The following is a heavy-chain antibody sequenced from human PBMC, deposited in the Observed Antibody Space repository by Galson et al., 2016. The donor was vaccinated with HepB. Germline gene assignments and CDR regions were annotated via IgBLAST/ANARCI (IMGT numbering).Heavy chain of an antibody. V-gene: IGHV3-7*01. Sequence: SLRLSCAASGFIFNNYWMNWVRQAPGKGLEWVAIIKEDGSEERYVDSVEGRFTISRDNARNSVYLQLNFLTPDDTAVYYCARNCRPSATAVTGDCYYGMDVWGQGTTVTVAS. CDR1: GFIFNNYW. CDR3: ARNCRPSATAVTGDCYYGMDV. CDR2: IKEDGSEE. J-gene: IGHJ6*02. D-gene: IGHD6-19*01.